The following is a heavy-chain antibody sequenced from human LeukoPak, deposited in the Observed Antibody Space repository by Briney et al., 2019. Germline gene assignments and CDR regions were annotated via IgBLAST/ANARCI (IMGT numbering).Heavy chain of an antibody. CDR1: GYSISSGYY. D-gene: IGHD3-16*01. CDR2: IYHSGST. J-gene: IGHJ5*02. V-gene: IGHV4-38-2*02. CDR3: ARGIRQWGMAPRFDP. Sequence: SETLSLTCTVSGYSISSGYYWGWIRQPPGKGLEWIGSIYHSGSTYYNPSLKSRVTISVDTSKNQFSLKLSSVTAADTAVYYCARGIRQWGMAPRFDPWGQGTLVTVSS.